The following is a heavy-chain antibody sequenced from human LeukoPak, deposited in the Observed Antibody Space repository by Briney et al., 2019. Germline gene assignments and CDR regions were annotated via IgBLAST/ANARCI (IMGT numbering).Heavy chain of an antibody. Sequence: GGSLRLSCAASGFTFSSYSMNWVRQAPGKGLEWVSSISSSSSYIYYADSVKGRFTISRDNAKNSLYLQMNSLRAGDTAVYYCARDGGGGYSYGYGYWGQGTLVTVSS. D-gene: IGHD5-18*01. CDR1: GFTFSSYS. CDR2: ISSSSSYI. J-gene: IGHJ4*02. V-gene: IGHV3-21*01. CDR3: ARDGGGGYSYGYGY.